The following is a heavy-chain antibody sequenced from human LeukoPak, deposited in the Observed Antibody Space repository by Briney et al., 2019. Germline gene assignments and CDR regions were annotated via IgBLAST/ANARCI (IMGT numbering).Heavy chain of an antibody. CDR2: MNPNSGNT. V-gene: IGHV1-8*01. D-gene: IGHD1-26*01. J-gene: IGHJ4*02. CDR3: ARGRSGGRNSGSWLHFDY. Sequence: ASVKVSCKASGYTFTSYDINWVRQATGQGLEWMGWMNPNSGNTGYAQKFQGRVTMTRNTSISTAYMELSSLRSEDTAVYYRARGRSGGRNSGSWLHFDYWGQGTLVTVSS. CDR1: GYTFTSYD.